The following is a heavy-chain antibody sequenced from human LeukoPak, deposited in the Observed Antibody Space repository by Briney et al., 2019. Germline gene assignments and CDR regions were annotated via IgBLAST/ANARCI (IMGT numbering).Heavy chain of an antibody. D-gene: IGHD2-15*01. V-gene: IGHV3-66*01. Sequence: GGSLRLSCAASGFTVSSNYMSWVRQAPRKGLEWVSVIYSGGSTYYADSVKGRFTISRDNSKNTLYLQMNSLRAEDTAVYYCARDRSRFHFDYWGQGTLVTVSS. CDR3: ARDRSRFHFDY. CDR2: IYSGGST. CDR1: GFTVSSNY. J-gene: IGHJ4*02.